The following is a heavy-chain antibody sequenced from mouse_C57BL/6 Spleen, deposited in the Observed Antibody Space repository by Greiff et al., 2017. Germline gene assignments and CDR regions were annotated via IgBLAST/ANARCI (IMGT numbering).Heavy chain of an antibody. Sequence: DVMLVESGGGLVKPGGSLKLSCAASGFTFSDYGMHWVRQAPEKGLEWVAYISSGSSTIYYADTVKGRFTISRDNAKNTLFLQMTSLRSEDTAMYYCAATIVTLDAMDYWGQGTSVTVSS. CDR3: AATIVTLDAMDY. D-gene: IGHD2-5*01. CDR1: GFTFSDYG. J-gene: IGHJ4*01. V-gene: IGHV5-17*01. CDR2: ISSGSSTI.